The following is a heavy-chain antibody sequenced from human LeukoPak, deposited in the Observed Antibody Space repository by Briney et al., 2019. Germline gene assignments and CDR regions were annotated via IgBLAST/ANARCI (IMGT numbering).Heavy chain of an antibody. CDR3: TTDQYYDILTGYNWFVM. CDR1: GFTFSSYA. CDR2: ISGSGGST. J-gene: IGHJ4*02. Sequence: GGSLRLSCAASGFTFSSYAMSWVRQAPGKGLEWVSAISGSGGSTYYADSVKGRFTISRDNSKNTLYLQMNSLKTEDTAVYYCTTDQYYDILTGYNWFVMWGQGTLVTVSS. V-gene: IGHV3-23*01. D-gene: IGHD3-9*01.